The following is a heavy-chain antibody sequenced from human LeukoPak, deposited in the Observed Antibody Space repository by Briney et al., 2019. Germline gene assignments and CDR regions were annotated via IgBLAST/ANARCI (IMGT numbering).Heavy chain of an antibody. CDR2: ISSDGSHK. Sequence: GGSLRLSGAASGFSFSTYDMHWVRQAPGKGLEWVAVISSDGSHKYWADSVKGRFTISRDNSKNTVYLQMNSLRAEDTAVYYCAGERETALYYFDYWGQGTLVTVSS. D-gene: IGHD5-18*01. V-gene: IGHV3-30*03. J-gene: IGHJ4*02. CDR1: GFSFSTYD. CDR3: AGERETALYYFDY.